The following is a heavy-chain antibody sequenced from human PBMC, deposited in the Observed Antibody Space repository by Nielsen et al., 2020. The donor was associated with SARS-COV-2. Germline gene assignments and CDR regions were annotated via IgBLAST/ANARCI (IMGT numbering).Heavy chain of an antibody. J-gene: IGHJ6*02. CDR2: TYYSGST. D-gene: IGHD5-12*01. CDR3: ARQWRNYYYGMDV. V-gene: IGHV4-39*01. CDR1: GGSISSSSYY. Sequence: SETLSLICTVSGGSISSSSYYWGWIRQPPGKGLEWIGSTYYSGSTYYNPSLKSRVTISVDTSKNQFSLKLSSVTAADTAVYYCARQWRNYYYGMDVWGQGTTVTVSS.